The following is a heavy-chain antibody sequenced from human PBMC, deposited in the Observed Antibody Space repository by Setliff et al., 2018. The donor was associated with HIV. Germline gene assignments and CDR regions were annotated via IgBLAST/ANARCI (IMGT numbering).Heavy chain of an antibody. Sequence: GGSLRLSCAASGFTFSDAWMSWVRQAPGKGLEWVSYISSSSSYTHYADSVKGRFTISRDNVKNSLYLQMNSLRAEDTAVYYCARPNYYDSSGSFDYWGQGTLVTVSS. CDR1: GFTFSDAW. V-gene: IGHV3-11*06. CDR2: ISSSSSYT. CDR3: ARPNYYDSSGSFDY. D-gene: IGHD3-22*01. J-gene: IGHJ4*02.